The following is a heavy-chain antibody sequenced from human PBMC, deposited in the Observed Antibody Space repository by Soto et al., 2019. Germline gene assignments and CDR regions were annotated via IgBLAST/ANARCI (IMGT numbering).Heavy chain of an antibody. D-gene: IGHD4-4*01. Sequence: EVQVVESGGGLMQPGDSLRISCAASGFSFRNNYISWVRQAPGKGLEWVAVLYSDGRTHSADSFKGRFTMSRDSSKYTLYHQMRGLRAEDTARDYCATTVRARDGFDIWGRGTRVTVS. CDR2: LYSDGRT. CDR1: GFSFRNNY. J-gene: IGHJ3*02. CDR3: ATTVRARDGFDI. V-gene: IGHV3-53*01.